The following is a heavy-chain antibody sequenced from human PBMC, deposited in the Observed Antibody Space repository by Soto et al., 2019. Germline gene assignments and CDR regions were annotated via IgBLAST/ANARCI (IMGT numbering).Heavy chain of an antibody. J-gene: IGHJ6*02. Sequence: GESLKISCKVSGYSFTSYWISWVRQMPGKGLEWMGRIDPSDSYTNYSPSFQGHVTISADKSISTAYLQWSSLKASDTAMYYCARRGYCSSTSCYYYYYYGMDVWGQGTTVTVSS. CDR3: ARRGYCSSTSCYYYYYYGMDV. CDR2: IDPSDSYT. D-gene: IGHD2-2*01. V-gene: IGHV5-10-1*01. CDR1: GYSFTSYW.